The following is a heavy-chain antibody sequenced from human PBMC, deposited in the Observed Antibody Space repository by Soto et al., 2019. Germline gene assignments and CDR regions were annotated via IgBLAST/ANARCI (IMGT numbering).Heavy chain of an antibody. CDR2: IYYSGST. CDR1: GGSISSYY. Sequence: QVQLQESGPGLVKPSETLSLTCTVSGGSISSYYWSWIRQPPGKGLEWIGYIYYSGSTNYNPSLKSRVTISVDTSKKQFSLKLSSVTAADTAVYYCARAPRAADSVLLTYYYYGMDVWGQGTTVTVSS. V-gene: IGHV4-59*01. J-gene: IGHJ6*02. CDR3: ARAPRAADSVLLTYYYYGMDV. D-gene: IGHD6-13*01.